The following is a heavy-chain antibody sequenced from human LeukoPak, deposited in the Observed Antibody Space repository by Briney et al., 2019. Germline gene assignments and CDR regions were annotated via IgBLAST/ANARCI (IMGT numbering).Heavy chain of an antibody. CDR1: GFTFSSYS. Sequence: GGSLRLSCAASGFTFSSYSMNWVRQAPGKGLEWVSSISSSSSYIYYADSVKGRFTISRDNAKNSLHLQMNSLRAEDTAVYYCARGSGSTSWDYWGQGTLVTVSS. V-gene: IGHV3-21*01. CDR3: ARGSGSTSWDY. J-gene: IGHJ4*02. CDR2: ISSSSSYI. D-gene: IGHD2-2*01.